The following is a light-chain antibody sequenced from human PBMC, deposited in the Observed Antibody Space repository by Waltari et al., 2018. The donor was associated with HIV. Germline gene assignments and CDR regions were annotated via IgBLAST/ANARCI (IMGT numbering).Light chain of an antibody. CDR3: QSFDSSLRGHVV. J-gene: IGLJ2*01. Sequence: QSVLTQPPSVSGAPGQRVTISCTGSSSNIGAGYDVHWYQQLPGTAPKLLIYGNSNRPSCVPDRVSGSKSGTSASLAITGLQAEDEADYYCQSFDSSLRGHVVFGGGTKLTVL. V-gene: IGLV1-40*01. CDR1: SSNIGAGYD. CDR2: GNS.